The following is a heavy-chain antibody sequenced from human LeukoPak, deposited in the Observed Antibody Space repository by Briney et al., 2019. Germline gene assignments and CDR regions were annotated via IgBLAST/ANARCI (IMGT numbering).Heavy chain of an antibody. V-gene: IGHV4-34*01. CDR2: INHSGST. CDR1: GGSFSGYY. Sequence: PSETLSLTCAVYGGSFSGYYWSWIRQPPGKGLEWIGDINHSGSTNYNPSLKSRVTISVDTSKNQFSLKLSSVTAADTAVYYCARGQSFTMVRTRYGMDVWGQGTTVTVSS. D-gene: IGHD3-10*01. J-gene: IGHJ6*02. CDR3: ARGQSFTMVRTRYGMDV.